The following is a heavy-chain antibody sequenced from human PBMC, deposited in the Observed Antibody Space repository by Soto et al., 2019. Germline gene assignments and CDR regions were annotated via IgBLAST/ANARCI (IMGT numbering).Heavy chain of an antibody. CDR2: ISAYNGNT. CDR1: GYTFTSYD. Sequence: ASVKVSCKASGYTFTSYDINWVRQATGQGLEWMGWISAYNGNTNYAQKLQGRVTMTTDTSTSTAYMELRSLRSDDTAVYYCARLVGYPNLRYFDWFDYWGQGTLVTVSS. D-gene: IGHD3-9*01. J-gene: IGHJ4*02. CDR3: ARLVGYPNLRYFDWFDY. V-gene: IGHV1-18*01.